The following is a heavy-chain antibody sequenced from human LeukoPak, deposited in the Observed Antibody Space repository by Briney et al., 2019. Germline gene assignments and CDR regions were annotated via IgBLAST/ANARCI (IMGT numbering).Heavy chain of an antibody. CDR2: FDPEDDEI. V-gene: IGHV1-24*01. J-gene: IGHJ4*02. CDR1: GYTLTELS. D-gene: IGHD1-7*01. CDR3: ATETGNFYFYS. Sequence: GASVKVSRKVSGYTLTELSMHWVRQAPGKGLEWMGGFDPEDDEIIYAQRFQGRVTMTEDASTDTAYMELRSLRSEDTAVYYCATETGNFYFYSWGQGALVTVSS.